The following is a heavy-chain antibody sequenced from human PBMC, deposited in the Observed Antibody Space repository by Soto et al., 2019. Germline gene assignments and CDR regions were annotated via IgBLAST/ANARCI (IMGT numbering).Heavy chain of an antibody. CDR3: ARRGYIGYYYYYGMDV. CDR2: INHSGST. D-gene: IGHD5-18*01. V-gene: IGHV4-34*01. J-gene: IGHJ6*04. CDR1: GGSFSGYY. Sequence: PSETLSLTCAVYGGSFSGYYWSWIRQPPGKGLEWIGEINHSGSTNYNPSLKSRVTISVDTSKNQFSLKLSSVTAADTAVYYCARRGYIGYYYYYGMDVWGKGTTVTVSS.